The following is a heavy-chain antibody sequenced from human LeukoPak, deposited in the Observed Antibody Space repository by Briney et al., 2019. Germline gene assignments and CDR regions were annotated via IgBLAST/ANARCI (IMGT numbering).Heavy chain of an antibody. CDR3: ARGVRGSSSSSLTWFDP. CDR2: INHSGST. J-gene: IGHJ5*02. D-gene: IGHD6-6*01. CDR1: GGSISSSSYY. Sequence: SETLSLTCTVSGGSISSSSYYWGWIRQPPGKGLEWIGEINHSGSTNYNPSLKSRVTISVDTSKNQFSLKLSSVTAADTAVYYCARGVRGSSSSSLTWFDPWGQGTLVTVSS. V-gene: IGHV4-39*07.